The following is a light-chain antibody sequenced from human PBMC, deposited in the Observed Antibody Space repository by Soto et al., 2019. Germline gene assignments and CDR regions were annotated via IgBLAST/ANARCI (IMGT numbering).Light chain of an antibody. J-gene: IGKJ1*01. Sequence: AIQMTQSPSSLSASVGDRLTITCRASQDVRNYVGWYQQKPGKAPKFLIYGAFSLETGIPSRFSGSGYGTEFTLTINSLLPEDFATYFCLQEYSWPWTFGQGTKVE. V-gene: IGKV1-6*01. CDR3: LQEYSWPWT. CDR1: QDVRNY. CDR2: GAF.